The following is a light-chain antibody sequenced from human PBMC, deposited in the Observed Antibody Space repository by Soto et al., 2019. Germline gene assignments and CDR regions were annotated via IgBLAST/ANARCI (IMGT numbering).Light chain of an antibody. CDR3: QQYDSSPT. CDR1: QSISSRY. J-gene: IGKJ1*01. V-gene: IGKV3-20*01. CDR2: GVS. Sequence: IVLTHSACILCFSPEHGATLSCRASQSISSRYLAWYQQKPGQAPRLLMYGVSSRATGTPDRFSGSGSGTDFTLTISRLEPEDFAVYHCQQYDSSPTFGQGTKVDIK.